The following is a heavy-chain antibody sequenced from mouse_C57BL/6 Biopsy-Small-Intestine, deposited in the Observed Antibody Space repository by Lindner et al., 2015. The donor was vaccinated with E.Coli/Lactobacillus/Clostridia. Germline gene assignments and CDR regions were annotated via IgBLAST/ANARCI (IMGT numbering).Heavy chain of an antibody. CDR2: TFYSGIT. CDR3: ARDYYYGSYWYFDV. J-gene: IGHJ1*03. Sequence: EVQLQESGPSLVRPSQTLSLTCAVTGFSINSDCYWIWIRQFPGNKLEYIGYTFYSGITYYNPSLESRTYITRDTSKNQFSLKLSSVTTEDTATYYCARDYYYGSYWYFDVWGTGATVTVSS. D-gene: IGHD1-1*01. V-gene: IGHV3-3*01. CDR1: GFSINSDCY.